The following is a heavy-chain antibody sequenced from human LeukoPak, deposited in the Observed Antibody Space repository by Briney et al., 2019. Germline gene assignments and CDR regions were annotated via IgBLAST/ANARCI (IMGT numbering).Heavy chain of an antibody. J-gene: IGHJ6*02. V-gene: IGHV4-38-2*02. CDR1: GHSIINSYY. Sequence: SETLSLTCSVSGHSIINSYYWGWIRQPPGKGLEWIGSIYHTGATYYNPSLRSRVTISVDTSKNQFSLKLSSVTAADTAVYYCARDWEAAAPGDGMDVWGQGTTVTVSS. CDR2: IYHTGAT. D-gene: IGHD6-13*01. CDR3: ARDWEAAAPGDGMDV.